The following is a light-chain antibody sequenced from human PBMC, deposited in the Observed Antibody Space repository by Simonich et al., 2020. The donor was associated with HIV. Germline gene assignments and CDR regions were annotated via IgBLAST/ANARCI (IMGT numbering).Light chain of an antibody. CDR2: EGS. CDR1: SSDVGSYNL. Sequence: QSALTQPASVSGSPGQSITIPCTGTSSDVGSYNLVSWYQQHPGKAPKVMIYEGSERTSGVSKRFSGSKSDNTASLTISGLQAEDEADYYCSSYTSSSTWVFGGGTKLTVL. CDR3: SSYTSSSTWV. J-gene: IGLJ3*02. V-gene: IGLV2-14*02.